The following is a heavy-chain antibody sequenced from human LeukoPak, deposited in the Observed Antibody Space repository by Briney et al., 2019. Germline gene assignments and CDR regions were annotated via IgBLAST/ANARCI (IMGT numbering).Heavy chain of an antibody. CDR1: GFTFSSYW. J-gene: IGHJ4*02. Sequence: GGSLRLSCAASGFTFSSYWMSWVRQAPGKGLEWVANIKQDGSEKYYVDSVKGRFTISRDNAKNSLYLQMNSLRAEDTAVHYCASYYDFWSGYYTYYFDYWGQGTLVTVSS. D-gene: IGHD3-3*01. CDR3: ASYYDFWSGYYTYYFDY. V-gene: IGHV3-7*01. CDR2: IKQDGSEK.